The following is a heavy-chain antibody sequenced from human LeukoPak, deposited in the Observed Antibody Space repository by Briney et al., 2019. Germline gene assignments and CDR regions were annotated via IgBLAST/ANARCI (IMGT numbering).Heavy chain of an antibody. V-gene: IGHV4-39*01. CDR1: GGSLSSSSYY. CDR2: IYYSGTT. CDR3: ARQFHGSGYVDDL. Sequence: PSETLSLTCRVSGGSLSSSSYYWGWIRRPPGKGLEWIASIYYSGTTHYNPSLKSRVTMSVDTSKNQFSLKLSAVTAADTAVYHCARQFHGSGYVDDLWGQGTLVTVSS. J-gene: IGHJ5*02. D-gene: IGHD5-12*01.